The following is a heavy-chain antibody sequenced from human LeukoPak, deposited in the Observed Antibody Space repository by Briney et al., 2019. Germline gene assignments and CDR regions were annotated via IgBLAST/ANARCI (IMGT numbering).Heavy chain of an antibody. J-gene: IGHJ6*03. CDR3: ARGSYYYDSSGYYYVVPSSYYYYMDV. Sequence: GGSLRLSCAASGFTFSDYNMRWIRQAPGKGLEWVSSISSSSSYIYYADSVKGRFTISRDNAKNSLYLQMNSLRAEDTAVYYCARGSYYYDSSGYYYVVPSSYYYYMDVWGKGTTVTISS. V-gene: IGHV3-21*01. CDR2: ISSSSSYI. CDR1: GFTFSDYN. D-gene: IGHD3-22*01.